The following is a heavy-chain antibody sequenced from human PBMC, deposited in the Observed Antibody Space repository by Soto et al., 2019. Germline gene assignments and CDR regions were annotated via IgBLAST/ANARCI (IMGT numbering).Heavy chain of an antibody. D-gene: IGHD3-10*01. CDR1: GYTFTNYD. Sequence: QVHLVQSGAEVKKPGASVKVSCKASGYTFTNYDINWVRQAPGQGLEWMGWISTYTGNTNYAQKLQGRVTMTTDTSTLTGXMELRSLRSDDTAVYYCARGYYYGSGRPTPGGMDVWGQGTTVTVSS. V-gene: IGHV1-18*01. CDR3: ARGYYYGSGRPTPGGMDV. J-gene: IGHJ6*02. CDR2: ISTYTGNT.